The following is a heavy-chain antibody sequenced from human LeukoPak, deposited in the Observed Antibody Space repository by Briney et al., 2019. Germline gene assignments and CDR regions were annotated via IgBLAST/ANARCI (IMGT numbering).Heavy chain of an antibody. Sequence: SVKVSCKASGGTFSSYAISWVGQAPGQGLEWMGRIIPILGIANYAQKFQGRVTITADKSTSTAYMELSSLRSEDTAVYYCAREEIRSWFDPWGQGTLVTVSS. D-gene: IGHD5-24*01. CDR2: IIPILGIA. J-gene: IGHJ5*02. V-gene: IGHV1-69*04. CDR1: GGTFSSYA. CDR3: AREEIRSWFDP.